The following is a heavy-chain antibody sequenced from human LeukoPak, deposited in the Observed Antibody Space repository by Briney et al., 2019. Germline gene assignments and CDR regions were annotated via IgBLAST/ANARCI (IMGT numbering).Heavy chain of an antibody. D-gene: IGHD3-10*01. Sequence: SETLSLTCAVNGGSLSGYYWTWIRQPPGKGLEWIGEISHSGSTNYNPSLKSRVTISVDTSKNQFSLKLSSVTAADTAVYYCARVWAGTYYYGSRNYNTNDYYYYGMDVWGQGITVTVSS. CDR3: ARVWAGTYYYGSRNYNTNDYYYYGMDV. CDR1: GGSLSGYY. J-gene: IGHJ6*02. CDR2: ISHSGST. V-gene: IGHV4-34*01.